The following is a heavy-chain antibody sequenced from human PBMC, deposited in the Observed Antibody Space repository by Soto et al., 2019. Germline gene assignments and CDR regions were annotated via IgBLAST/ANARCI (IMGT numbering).Heavy chain of an antibody. D-gene: IGHD2-8*01. J-gene: IGHJ4*02. Sequence: QVQLVESGGGVVQPGRSLRLSCAASGFTFSSYGMHWVRQAPGKGLEWVAVISYDGSNKYYADSVKGRFTISRDNSQHTLYLQMNSLRAEGTAVYYCAGVGASYCTNGVCYLFDYWGQGTLVTVSS. CDR3: AGVGASYCTNGVCYLFDY. V-gene: IGHV3-30*03. CDR1: GFTFSSYG. CDR2: ISYDGSNK.